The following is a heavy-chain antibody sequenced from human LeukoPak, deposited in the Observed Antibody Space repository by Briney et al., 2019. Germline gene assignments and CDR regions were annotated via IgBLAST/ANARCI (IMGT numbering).Heavy chain of an antibody. V-gene: IGHV3-33*01. J-gene: IGHJ4*02. CDR2: IWYDGSKK. D-gene: IGHD1-14*01. CDR3: ARDVSYNSLDY. CDR1: GFTFSSHG. Sequence: GGYLRLSCATSGFTFSSHGFYWVRQGPGKGLEWVAVIWYDGSKKYYADSVKGRSTISRDNSKNTLYLAMNSLRAEDTAVYYCARDVSYNSLDYWGQGTLVTVSS.